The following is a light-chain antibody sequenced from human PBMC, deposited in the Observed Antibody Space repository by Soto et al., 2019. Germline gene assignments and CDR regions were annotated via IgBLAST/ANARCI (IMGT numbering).Light chain of an antibody. CDR1: QSLSNN. CDR2: GAS. CDR3: QQYNNWPPIT. V-gene: IGKV3-15*01. Sequence: EIVLTQSPGTLSLSPGERATLSCRASQSLSNNIYLAWYQQKPGQTPRLLIYGASTRATGVPARFSGSGSGTDFTLTINSLQSEDFAVYYCQQYNNWPPITFGQGTRLEIK. J-gene: IGKJ5*01.